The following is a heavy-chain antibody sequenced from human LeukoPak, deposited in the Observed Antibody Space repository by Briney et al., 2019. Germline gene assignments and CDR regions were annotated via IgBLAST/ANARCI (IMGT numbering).Heavy chain of an antibody. D-gene: IGHD3-3*01. CDR3: ARGAYDFWSGYFDY. CDR2: ISYDGSNK. J-gene: IGHJ4*02. V-gene: IGHV3-30-3*01. CDR1: GFTFSSYA. Sequence: PGGSLRLSCAASGFTFSSYAMHWVRQAPGKGLEWVAVISYDGSNKYYADSVKGRFTISRDNSKNTLYLQMNSLRAEDTAVYYCARGAYDFWSGYFDYWGQGTLVTVS.